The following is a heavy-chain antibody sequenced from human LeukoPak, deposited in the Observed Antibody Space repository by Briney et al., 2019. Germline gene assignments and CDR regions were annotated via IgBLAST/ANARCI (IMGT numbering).Heavy chain of an antibody. V-gene: IGHV4-38-2*02. D-gene: IGHD1-26*01. CDR3: AGRSWELPDY. CDR2: IYHSGST. Sequence: KASETLSLTCTVSGYSISSGYYWGWIRQPPGKGLEWIGSIYHSGSTYYNPSLKSRVTISVDTSKNQFSLKLSSVTAADTAVYYCAGRSWELPDYWGQGTLVTVSS. J-gene: IGHJ4*02. CDR1: GYSISSGYY.